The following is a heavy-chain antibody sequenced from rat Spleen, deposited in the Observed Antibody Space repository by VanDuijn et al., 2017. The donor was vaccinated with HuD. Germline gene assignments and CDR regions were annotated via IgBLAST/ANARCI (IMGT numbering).Heavy chain of an antibody. CDR3: ARRHYGYTDYFDY. Sequence: EVQLVESGGGLVQPGRSLKLSCAASGFTFSDYGMAWVRQAPTKGLEWDATISYGDSFGHSSTYYRDSVKGRFTISRDNAKNTLYLQMNSLRSEDTATYYCARRHYGYTDYFDYWGQGVMVTVSS. CDR1: GFTFSDYG. CDR2: ISYGDSFGHSST. D-gene: IGHD1-6*01. J-gene: IGHJ2*01. V-gene: IGHV5-29*01.